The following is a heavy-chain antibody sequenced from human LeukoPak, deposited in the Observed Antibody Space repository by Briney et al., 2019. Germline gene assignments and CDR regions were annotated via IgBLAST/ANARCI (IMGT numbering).Heavy chain of an antibody. V-gene: IGHV1-69*01. J-gene: IGHJ4*02. CDR2: ITPIFGTA. Sequence: SVKVSCKASGGTFSSYAISWVRQAPGQGLEWMGGITPIFGTANYAQKFQGRVTITADESTSTAYMELSGLRSEDTAVYFCARDAAIYENSVYYYLWWGQGTLVTVSS. CDR3: ARDAAIYENSVYYYLW. D-gene: IGHD3-22*01. CDR1: GGTFSSYA.